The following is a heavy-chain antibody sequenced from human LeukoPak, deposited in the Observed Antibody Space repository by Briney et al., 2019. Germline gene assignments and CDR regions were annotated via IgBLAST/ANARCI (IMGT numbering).Heavy chain of an antibody. CDR2: IYHSGST. CDR3: ARDDVGYCSGGSCQGFDY. CDR1: GYSISSGYY. V-gene: IGHV4-38-2*02. J-gene: IGHJ4*02. D-gene: IGHD2-15*01. Sequence: PSETLSLTCAVSGYSISSGYYWSWIRQPPGKGLEWIGSIYHSGSTYYNPSLKSRVTISVDTSKNQFSLKLSSVTAVDTAVYYCARDDVGYCSGGSCQGFDYWGQGTLVTVSS.